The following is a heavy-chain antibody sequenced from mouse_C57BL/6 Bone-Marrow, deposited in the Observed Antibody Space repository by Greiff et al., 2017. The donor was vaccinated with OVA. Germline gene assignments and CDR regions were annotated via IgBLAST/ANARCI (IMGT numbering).Heavy chain of an antibody. V-gene: IGHV1-26*01. J-gene: IGHJ3*01. Sequence: VQLQQSGPELVKPGASVKISCKASGYTFTDYYMNWVKQSHGKSLEWIGDINPNNGGTSYNQKFKGKATLTVDKSSSTAYMELRSLTSEDSAVDDCARRNYSNFAWFAYWGQGTLVTVSA. D-gene: IGHD2-5*01. CDR2: INPNNGGT. CDR3: ARRNYSNFAWFAY. CDR1: GYTFTDYY.